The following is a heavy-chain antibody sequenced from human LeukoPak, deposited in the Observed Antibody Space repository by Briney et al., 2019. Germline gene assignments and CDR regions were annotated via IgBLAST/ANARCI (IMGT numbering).Heavy chain of an antibody. CDR2: IYYSGST. CDR1: GGSITSSSYY. V-gene: IGHV4-39*07. D-gene: IGHD2-2*01. Sequence: AETLSLTCTVSGGSITSSSYYWGWLRQPPGKGLEWIGSIYYSGSTYYNPSLQNRVTISLYTSKNQFSLNLNSVTAADTAVYYCATSGGYCGSTTCHTTWFAPWGQGTLVTVSS. J-gene: IGHJ5*02. CDR3: ATSGGYCGSTTCHTTWFAP.